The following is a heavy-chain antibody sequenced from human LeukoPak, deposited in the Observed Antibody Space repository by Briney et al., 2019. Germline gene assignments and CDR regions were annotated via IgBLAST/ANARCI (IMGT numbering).Heavy chain of an antibody. J-gene: IGHJ5*02. CDR1: GITSSTYW. CDR3: TGGIGWLCDT. CDR2: IKQDGSET. Sequence: PGGSLRLSCAASGITSSTYWVNWVRQAPGKGLEWVANIKQDGSETYYVDSVKGRFTISRDNAETSMYLQMNSLRADDSAMYFCTGGIGWLCDTWGQGTLVTVAS. V-gene: IGHV3-7*01. D-gene: IGHD6-19*01.